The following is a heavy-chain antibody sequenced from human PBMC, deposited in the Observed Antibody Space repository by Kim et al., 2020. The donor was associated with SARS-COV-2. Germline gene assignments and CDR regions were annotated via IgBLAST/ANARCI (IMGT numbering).Heavy chain of an antibody. CDR1: GFTFSSYA. CDR2: ISGSGGST. Sequence: GGSLRLSCAASGFTFSSYAMSWVRQAPGKGLEWVSAISGSGGSTYYADSVKGRFTISRDNSKNTLYLQMNSLRAEDTAVYYCAKDVVRNYYDSSGYSGYWGQGTLVTVSS. D-gene: IGHD3-22*01. V-gene: IGHV3-23*01. J-gene: IGHJ4*02. CDR3: AKDVVRNYYDSSGYSGY.